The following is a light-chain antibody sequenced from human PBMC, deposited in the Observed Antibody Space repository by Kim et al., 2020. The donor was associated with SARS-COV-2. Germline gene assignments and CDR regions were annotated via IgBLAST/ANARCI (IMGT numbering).Light chain of an antibody. J-gene: IGLJ2*01. V-gene: IGLV3-1*01. Sequence: VSPGQTASITCSGYKLGDKYVSWYQQKPGQSPVLVIYRDSNRPSGIPERFSGSNSGNTATLTISRAQAGDEADYYCQVWDSSTGGVFGGGTQLTVL. CDR3: QVWDSSTGGV. CDR2: RDS. CDR1: KLGDKY.